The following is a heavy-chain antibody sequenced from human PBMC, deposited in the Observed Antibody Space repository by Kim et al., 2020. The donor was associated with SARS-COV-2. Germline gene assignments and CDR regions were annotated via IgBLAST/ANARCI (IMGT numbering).Heavy chain of an antibody. J-gene: IGHJ4*02. CDR2: VYYSGST. V-gene: IGHV4-59*01. Sequence: SETLSLTCTVSGASISSYYWSWIRQPPGKGLEWIGYVYYSGSTTYNPSLKSRVTISVDTSKKQFSLKLSSVTAADTAVYYCARDSHYGSGSGVFDYWGQGTLVTVSS. CDR1: GASISSYY. D-gene: IGHD3-10*01. CDR3: ARDSHYGSGSGVFDY.